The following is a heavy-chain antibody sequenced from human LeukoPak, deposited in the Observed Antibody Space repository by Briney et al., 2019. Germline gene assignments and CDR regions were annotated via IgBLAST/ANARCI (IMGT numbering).Heavy chain of an antibody. CDR3: ARRDIVVVPAATPYYYGMDV. CDR1: GGTLSSYA. V-gene: IGHV1-69*04. J-gene: IGHJ6*02. CDR2: IIPILGIA. Sequence: ASLKVSSKASGGTLSSYAISWVRQSPGQGLEWMGRIIPILGIANYAQKFQGRVTITADKSTSTAYMELSSLRSEDTAVYYCARRDIVVVPAATPYYYGMDVWGQGTTVTVSS. D-gene: IGHD2-2*01.